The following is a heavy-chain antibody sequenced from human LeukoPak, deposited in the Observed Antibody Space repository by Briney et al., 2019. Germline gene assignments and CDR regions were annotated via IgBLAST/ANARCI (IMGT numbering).Heavy chain of an antibody. CDR2: MNPNSGNT. V-gene: IGHV1-8*01. CDR1: GYTFTSYD. D-gene: IGHD6-19*01. CDR3: AISLSSRGAFDI. Sequence: ASAKVSCKASGYTFTSYDINWGRHATGQRLEWMGWMNPNSGNTGYAQKFQGRVTMTRNTSISTAYMELSSLRSEDTAVYYCAISLSSRGAFDIWGQGTMVTVSS. J-gene: IGHJ3*02.